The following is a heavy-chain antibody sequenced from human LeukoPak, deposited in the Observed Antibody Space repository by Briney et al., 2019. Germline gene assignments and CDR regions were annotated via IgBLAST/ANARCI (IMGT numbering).Heavy chain of an antibody. D-gene: IGHD6-6*01. V-gene: IGHV5-51*01. Sequence: AESLKISCQTAGFTFTNYWIGWVRQLPRGGLEWRGIIYPGDSDTKYSPSFLGQVTMSADKSTSTAYLQWGSLKASDTAMYFCARGDASMATGFNYWGQGTLVTVSS. J-gene: IGHJ4*02. CDR2: IYPGDSDT. CDR3: ARGDASMATGFNY. CDR1: GFTFTNYW.